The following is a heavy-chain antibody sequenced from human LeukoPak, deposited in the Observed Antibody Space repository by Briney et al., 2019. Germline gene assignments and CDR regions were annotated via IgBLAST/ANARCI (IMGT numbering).Heavy chain of an antibody. CDR3: TRDVWGDRDGFFEY. D-gene: IGHD5-24*01. J-gene: IGHJ4*02. V-gene: IGHV3-74*01. CDR2: INLDGRST. CDR1: GFTFSNYW. Sequence: GGSLRLSCVASGFTFSNYWMHWVRQTPGKGLLWVSRINLDGRSTSYAESVKGRFTISRDNAKNTLYMQMNSLRAEDSAVYYCTRDVWGDRDGFFEYWGQGTLVTVSS.